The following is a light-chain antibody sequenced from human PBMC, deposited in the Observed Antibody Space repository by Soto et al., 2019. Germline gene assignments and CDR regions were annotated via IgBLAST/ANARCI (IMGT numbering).Light chain of an antibody. CDR2: TAS. CDR1: QGISNW. J-gene: IGKJ1*01. Sequence: DIQMTQSPSSVSASVGDRVSITCRASQGISNWLAWYQQKPGRAPKLLIYTASSLQSGVPSRFSGTGSGTDFTLTISSLQPEDFAVYYCQQYGSSPPWTFGQGTKVEIK. V-gene: IGKV1-12*01. CDR3: QQYGSSPPWT.